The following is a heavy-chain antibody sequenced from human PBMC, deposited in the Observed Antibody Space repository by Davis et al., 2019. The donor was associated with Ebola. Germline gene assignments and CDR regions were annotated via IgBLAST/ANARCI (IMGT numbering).Heavy chain of an antibody. D-gene: IGHD5-18*01. CDR3: ASRGYSYGYNPNYFDY. J-gene: IGHJ4*02. CDR2: MNPNSGNT. V-gene: IGHV1-8*01. Sequence: ASVKVSCKASGYTFTSYDINWVRQATGQGLEWMGWMNPNSGNTGYAQKFQGRVTMTRNTSISTAYMELSSLRSEDTAVYYCASRGYSYGYNPNYFDYWGQGTLVTVSS. CDR1: GYTFTSYD.